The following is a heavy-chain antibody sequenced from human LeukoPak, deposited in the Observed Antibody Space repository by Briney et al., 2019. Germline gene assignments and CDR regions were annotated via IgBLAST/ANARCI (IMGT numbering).Heavy chain of an antibody. CDR2: ISGDGGVTT. CDR1: GFSFYNFA. J-gene: IGHJ4*02. V-gene: IGHV3-23*01. D-gene: IGHD3-10*01. CDR3: AKVRSVLWFGELLFDY. Sequence: PGGSLRLSCAASGFSFYNFAMSWVRQAPGRGLEWVSVISGDGGVTTKYAASVKGRFTISRDNSKNTLYLQMNSLRAEDTAVYYCAKVRSVLWFGELLFDYWGQGTLVTVSS.